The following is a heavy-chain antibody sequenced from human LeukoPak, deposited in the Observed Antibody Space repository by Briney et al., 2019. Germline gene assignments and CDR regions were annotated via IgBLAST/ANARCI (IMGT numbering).Heavy chain of an antibody. V-gene: IGHV4-39*01. Sequence: SEPLSLPCSVSGGSIPPSSATYPPGWVRQPPGEGLEWIGSIYYSGTTYYNPSLKSRVTISLDTYKYEFSLKLSSVTAADTSVYYCARQVSHAFDVWGQGTMVVGSS. J-gene: IGHJ3*01. CDR2: IYYSGTT. CDR1: GGSIPPSSATYP. D-gene: IGHD3-10*01. CDR3: ARQVSHAFDV.